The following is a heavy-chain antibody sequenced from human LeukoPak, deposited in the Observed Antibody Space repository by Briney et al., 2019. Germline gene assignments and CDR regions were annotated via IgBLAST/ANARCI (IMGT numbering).Heavy chain of an antibody. V-gene: IGHV1-2*02. CDR3: ARNPRYCSSTSCLLGMDV. J-gene: IGHJ6*02. CDR1: GYTFTGYY. D-gene: IGHD2-2*01. CDR2: INPNSGGT. Sequence: ASVKVSCKASGYTFTGYYMHWVRQAPGQGLEWMGWINPNSGGTNYAQKFQGRVTMTRGTSISTAYMELSRLRSDDTAVYYCARNPRYCSSTSCLLGMDVWGQGTTVTVSS.